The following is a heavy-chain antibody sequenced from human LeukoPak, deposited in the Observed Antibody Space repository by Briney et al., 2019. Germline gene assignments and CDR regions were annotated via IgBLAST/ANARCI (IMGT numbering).Heavy chain of an antibody. D-gene: IGHD3-22*01. CDR3: ARGGYYDSSGYYDTPFDH. J-gene: IGHJ4*02. CDR2: IYHSGST. Sequence: SETLSLTCTVSGYSISSGYYWGWIRQPPGKGLEWIGSIYHSGSTYYNLSLKSRVTISVDTSKNQFSLKLSSVTAADTAVYYCARGGYYDSSGYYDTPFDHWGQGTLVTVSS. CDR1: GYSISSGYY. V-gene: IGHV4-38-2*02.